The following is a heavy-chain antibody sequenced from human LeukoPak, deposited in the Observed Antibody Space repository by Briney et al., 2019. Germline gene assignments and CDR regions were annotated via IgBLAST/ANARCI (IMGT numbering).Heavy chain of an antibody. V-gene: IGHV3-21*01. J-gene: IGHJ4*02. CDR2: ISSSSSYL. CDR1: GFTFSSYR. D-gene: IGHD5-18*01. CDR3: ARPRGYNYGYGDY. Sequence: GGSLRLSSAASGFTFSSYRMNWVRQAPGKGLEWVSSISSSSSYLYYADSVKGRFTISRDNAMNSLYLQMNSLRAEDTAVYYCARPRGYNYGYGDYWGQGTLVTVSS.